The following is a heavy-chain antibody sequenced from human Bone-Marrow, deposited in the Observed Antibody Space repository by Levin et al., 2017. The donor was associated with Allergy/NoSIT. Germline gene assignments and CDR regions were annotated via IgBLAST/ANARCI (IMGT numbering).Heavy chain of an antibody. CDR1: GFSFGNFA. D-gene: IGHD4-17*01. CDR2: ISGSGITT. CDR3: AKNLQAGVTTRFWAFDI. Sequence: HSGGSLRLSCAASGFSFGNFAMSWVRQAPGRGLEWVSSISGSGITTYYEPSVKGRFTVSRDNSKNTLYLQINSLRAEDTAIYYCAKNLQAGVTTRFWAFDIWGQGTMVTVSS. V-gene: IGHV3-23*01. J-gene: IGHJ3*02.